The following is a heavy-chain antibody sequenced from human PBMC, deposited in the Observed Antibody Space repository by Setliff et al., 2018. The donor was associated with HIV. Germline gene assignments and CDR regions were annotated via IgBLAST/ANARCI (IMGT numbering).Heavy chain of an antibody. Sequence: GGSLRLSCVGSGFMFNDYGMSWVRQAPGKGLEWVAGISWDGIKTTYGDSVRGRFTISRDNVEKSVYLQMNRLRNEDTARYYCARDHYPGLDYWGQGSLVTVSS. CDR2: ISWDGIKT. V-gene: IGHV3-20*04. CDR3: ARDHYPGLDY. J-gene: IGHJ4*02. CDR1: GFMFNDYG. D-gene: IGHD1-26*01.